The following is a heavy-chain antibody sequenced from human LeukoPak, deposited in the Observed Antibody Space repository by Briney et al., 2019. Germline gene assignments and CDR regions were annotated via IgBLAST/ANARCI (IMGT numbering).Heavy chain of an antibody. D-gene: IGHD6-6*01. Sequence: GASVKVSCKASGYTFTGYYMHWVRQAPGRGLEWMGWINPNSGGTNYAQKFQGRVTMTRDTSISTAYMELSRLRSDDTAVYYCARDIAARGPPMDVWGKGTTVTVSS. CDR2: INPNSGGT. J-gene: IGHJ6*03. CDR1: GYTFTGYY. V-gene: IGHV1-2*02. CDR3: ARDIAARGPPMDV.